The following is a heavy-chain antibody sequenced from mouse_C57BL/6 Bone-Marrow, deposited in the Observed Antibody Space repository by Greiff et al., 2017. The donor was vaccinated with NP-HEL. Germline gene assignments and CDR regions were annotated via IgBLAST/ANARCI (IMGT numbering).Heavy chain of an antibody. V-gene: IGHV5-6*01. J-gene: IGHJ4*01. CDR3: ARHGYYGLYYAMDY. Sequence: EVQVVESGGDLVKPGGSLKLSCAASGFTFSSYGMSWVRPTPDKRLEWVATISSGGSYTYYPDSVKGRFTISRDNAKNTLYLQMSMLKAEDTAMYYCARHGYYGLYYAMDYWGQGTSVTVSS. CDR2: ISSGGSYT. D-gene: IGHD1-1*01. CDR1: GFTFSSYG.